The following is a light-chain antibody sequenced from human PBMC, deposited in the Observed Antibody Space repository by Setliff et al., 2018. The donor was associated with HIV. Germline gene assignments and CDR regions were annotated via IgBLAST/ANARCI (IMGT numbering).Light chain of an antibody. Sequence: QSVLTQPPSVSGAPGQRVTISCTGSSSNIGAGYDVHWYQQLPGTAPKLLIYTNSNRPSGVPDRFSGSKSGTSASLAITGLQAEDEADYYCQSFDSSLSVWVFGGGTKGTVL. CDR1: SSNIGAGYD. J-gene: IGLJ3*02. CDR3: QSFDSSLSVWV. V-gene: IGLV1-40*01. CDR2: TNS.